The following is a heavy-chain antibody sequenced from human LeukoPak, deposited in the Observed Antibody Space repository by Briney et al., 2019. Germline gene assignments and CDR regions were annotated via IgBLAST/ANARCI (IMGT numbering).Heavy chain of an antibody. CDR1: GYTFTGYY. CDR2: ISAYNGNT. Sequence: ASVKVSCKASGYTFTGYYMHWVRQAPGQGLEWMGWISAYNGNTNYAQKLQGRVTMTTDTSTSTAYMELRSLRSDDTAVYYCARDRVTTSASVDYWGQGTLVTVSS. V-gene: IGHV1-18*04. J-gene: IGHJ4*02. D-gene: IGHD4-17*01. CDR3: ARDRVTTSASVDY.